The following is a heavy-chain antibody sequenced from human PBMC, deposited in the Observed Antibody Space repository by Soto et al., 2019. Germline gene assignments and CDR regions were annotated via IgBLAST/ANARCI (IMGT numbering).Heavy chain of an antibody. J-gene: IGHJ4*02. Sequence: KPSETLSLTCTVSGGSISSGGYYWSWIRQHPGKGLEWIGYIYSSGGTYYHPSLKSRLIVSSDTSKNQFSLRLNSVTAADTAVYYCARGKDSDGYYYSDYWGQGTLVTVSS. V-gene: IGHV4-31*03. CDR3: ARGKDSDGYYYSDY. CDR2: IYSSGGT. CDR1: GGSISSGGYY. D-gene: IGHD3-22*01.